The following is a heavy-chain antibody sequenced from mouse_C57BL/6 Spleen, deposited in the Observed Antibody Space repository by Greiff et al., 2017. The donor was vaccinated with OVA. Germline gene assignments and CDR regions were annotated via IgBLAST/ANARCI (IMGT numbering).Heavy chain of an antibody. Sequence: EVKLMESGGGLVKPGGSLKLSCAASGFTFSDYGMHWVRQAPEKGLEWVAYISSCNSTIYYADTVKGRFTISRDNAKNTLFLQMTSLRSEDTAMYYCARYYYAMDYWGQGTSVTVSS. CDR2: ISSCNSTI. J-gene: IGHJ4*01. V-gene: IGHV5-17*01. CDR3: ARYYYAMDY. CDR1: GFTFSDYG.